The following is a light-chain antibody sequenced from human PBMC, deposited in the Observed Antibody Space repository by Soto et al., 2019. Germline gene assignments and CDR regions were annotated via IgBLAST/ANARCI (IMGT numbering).Light chain of an antibody. CDR1: QSVSSN. Sequence: EIVMTQSPVTLSVSPGQRATLSCRASQSVSSNLAWYQQKPGQVPRLLIYATSTRATGIPARFSGSGSGTEFTLTISSLQSEDFAFYYCQHYNNWPAWTFGQGTKVDI. J-gene: IGKJ1*01. V-gene: IGKV3-15*01. CDR3: QHYNNWPAWT. CDR2: ATS.